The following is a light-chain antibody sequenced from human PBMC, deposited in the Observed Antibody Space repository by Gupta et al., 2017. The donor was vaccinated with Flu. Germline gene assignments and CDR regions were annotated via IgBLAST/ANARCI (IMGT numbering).Light chain of an antibody. Sequence: SVSGSPGQSFTLSCTGTSSDVGGSNYVSWYHQHPGKAPNLMIYDVSNRPSGVSGRFSGSKSGTTASLTISGLQAEDETDYYCRSYTSSSNFYVFGTGTKVTVL. CDR1: SSDVGGSNY. J-gene: IGLJ1*01. V-gene: IGLV2-14*04. CDR3: RSYTSSSNFYV. CDR2: DVS.